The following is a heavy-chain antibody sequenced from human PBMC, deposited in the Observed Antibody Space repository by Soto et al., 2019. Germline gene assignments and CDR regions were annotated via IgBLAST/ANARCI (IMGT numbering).Heavy chain of an antibody. CDR3: ARDPLTRYCSGPSCYLGYAFDI. CDR1: GYTFTSFG. Sequence: QVQLVQSGAEVKKPGASVKVSCKASGYTFTSFGSSWVRQAPRQGLEWMGWISAYNGNTKYAQKFQGRVTITTDTSTSTAFMELRSLRSDDTAVYYCARDPLTRYCSGPSCYLGYAFDIWGQGTMVTVS. V-gene: IGHV1-18*01. J-gene: IGHJ3*02. CDR2: ISAYNGNT. D-gene: IGHD2-2*01.